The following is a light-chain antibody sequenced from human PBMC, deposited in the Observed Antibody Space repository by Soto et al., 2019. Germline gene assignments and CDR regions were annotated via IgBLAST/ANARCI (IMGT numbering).Light chain of an antibody. J-gene: IGKJ2*01. CDR3: QQYSTLPHT. CDR2: GIS. V-gene: IGKV3-20*01. Sequence: ENVLTQSPGTLSLSPGERATLSCRASQSVTNNFFAWYQQKPGQAPRLLIYGISSRATGIPDRFSGSGSGTDFTLTISRLEPEDFAVYYCQQYSTLPHTCGQGTNLEVK. CDR1: QSVTNNF.